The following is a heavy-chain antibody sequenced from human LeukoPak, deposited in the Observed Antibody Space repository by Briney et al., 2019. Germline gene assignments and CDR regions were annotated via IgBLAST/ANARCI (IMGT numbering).Heavy chain of an antibody. J-gene: IGHJ3*02. Sequence: ASVKVSCKASGGTFSSYAISWVRQAPGQGLEWMGGIIPIFGTANYAQKFQGRVTITADESTSTAYMELSSLRSEDTAVYYCARDRRTNYNAFDIWGQGTMVTVSS. CDR2: IIPIFGTA. D-gene: IGHD4/OR15-4a*01. CDR1: GGTFSSYA. CDR3: ARDRRTNYNAFDI. V-gene: IGHV1-69*01.